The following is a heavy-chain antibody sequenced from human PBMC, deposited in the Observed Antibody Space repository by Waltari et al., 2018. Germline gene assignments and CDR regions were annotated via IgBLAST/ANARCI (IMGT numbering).Heavy chain of an antibody. V-gene: IGHV4-39*02. D-gene: IGHD4-17*01. CDR2: IDYSGNP. Sequence: QLQLQESGPGLVKSSETLSLTCTVSGGSISSRGYYWGWIRQPPGKGLEWIGTIDYSGNPYCNPSLKSRVTISVDTSKRQFSRKLTSVTAADTAVYYCVRDFGDHRTDYWGQGTLVTVSS. CDR3: VRDFGDHRTDY. CDR1: GGSISSRGYY. J-gene: IGHJ4*02.